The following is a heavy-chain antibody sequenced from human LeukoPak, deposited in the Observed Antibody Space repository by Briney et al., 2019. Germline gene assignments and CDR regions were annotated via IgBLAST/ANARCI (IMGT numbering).Heavy chain of an antibody. CDR2: IWYDGSNK. D-gene: IGHD5-18*01. V-gene: IGHV3-33*01. CDR3: ARAQWIQLWSDY. CDR1: GFTFSSYG. Sequence: QSGGSLRLSCAASGFTFSSYGMHWVRQAPGKGLEWVAVIWYDGSNKYYADSVKGRFTISRDNSKNTLYLQMNSLRAEDTAVYYCARAQWIQLWSDYWGQGTLVTVSS. J-gene: IGHJ4*02.